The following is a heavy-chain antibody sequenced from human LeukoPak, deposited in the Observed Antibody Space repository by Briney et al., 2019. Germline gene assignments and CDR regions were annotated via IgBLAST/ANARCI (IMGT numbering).Heavy chain of an antibody. CDR1: GYTFTGYY. CDR2: INPNSGGT. J-gene: IGHJ4*02. Sequence: ASVKVSCKASGYTFTGYYMHWVRQAPGQGLEWMGWINPNSGGTNCAQKFQGRVTMTRDTSISTAYMELSRLRSDDTAVYYCACASGRYYFDYWGQGTLVTVSS. CDR3: ACASGRYYFDY. V-gene: IGHV1-2*02.